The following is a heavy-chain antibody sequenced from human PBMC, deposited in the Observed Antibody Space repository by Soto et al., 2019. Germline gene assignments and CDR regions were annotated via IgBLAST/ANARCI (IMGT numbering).Heavy chain of an antibody. CDR3: ARDGALGENHYYYGMDV. Sequence: QVQLVQSGAEVKKPGASVKVSCKASGYTFTSYGISWVRQAPGQGLEWMGWISAYNGNTNYAQELQGRVTMTKDTSTSTAYMELRSLRSDDTAVYYCARDGALGENHYYYGMDVWGQGTTVTVSS. CDR1: GYTFTSYG. D-gene: IGHD3-16*01. J-gene: IGHJ6*02. V-gene: IGHV1-18*01. CDR2: ISAYNGNT.